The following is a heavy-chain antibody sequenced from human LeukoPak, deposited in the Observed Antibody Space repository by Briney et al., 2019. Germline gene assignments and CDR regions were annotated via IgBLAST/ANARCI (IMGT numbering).Heavy chain of an antibody. D-gene: IGHD3-22*01. Sequence: PGGSLRLSCADAGFTLSNYVMTWVRQAPGKGLEWVSAISGSGDRTYYADSVYGRLTISRDNSKNTLYLQMISLRAEDTAVYYCAKSHSSGYYYVAFDIWGQGTMVTVSS. CDR3: AKSHSSGYYYVAFDI. J-gene: IGHJ3*02. V-gene: IGHV3-23*01. CDR1: GFTLSNYV. CDR2: ISGSGDRT.